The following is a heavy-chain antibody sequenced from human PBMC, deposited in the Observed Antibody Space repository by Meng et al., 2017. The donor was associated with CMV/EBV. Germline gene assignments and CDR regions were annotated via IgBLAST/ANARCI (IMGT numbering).Heavy chain of an antibody. J-gene: IGHJ6*02. CDR2: IIPIFGTA. CDR3: ARSGPQYSYSNRPGYYYYYGMGV. CDR1: GGTFSSYA. V-gene: IGHV1-69*05. D-gene: IGHD4-11*01. Sequence: SVKVSCKASGGTFSSYAISWVRQAPGQGLEWMGGIIPIFGTANYAQKFQGRVTITTDESTSTAYMELSSLRSEDTAVYYCARSGPQYSYSNRPGYYYYYGMGVWGQGTTVTVSS.